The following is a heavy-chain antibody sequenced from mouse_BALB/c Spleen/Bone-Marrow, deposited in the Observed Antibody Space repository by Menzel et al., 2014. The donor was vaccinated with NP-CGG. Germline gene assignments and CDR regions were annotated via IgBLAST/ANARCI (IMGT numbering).Heavy chain of an antibody. CDR3: ARDGNYRYAMDY. J-gene: IGHJ4*01. Sequence: LQESGAELVKPGASVKLSCMASGFTFTSYWIHWVEQRPGQGPEWIGEINPSNGRTNYNEKFKSKATLTEDKSSSTAYMQLSSLTSEDSAVYYCARDGNYRYAMDYWGQGTSVTVSS. CDR2: INPSNGRT. CDR1: GFTFTSYW. D-gene: IGHD2-1*01. V-gene: IGHV1S81*02.